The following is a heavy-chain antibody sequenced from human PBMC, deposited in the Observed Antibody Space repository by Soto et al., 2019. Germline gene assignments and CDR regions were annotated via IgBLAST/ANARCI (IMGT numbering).Heavy chain of an antibody. V-gene: IGHV4-30-4*01. D-gene: IGHD3-10*01. Sequence: QVPLQESGPGLVKPLQTLSLTCTVSGGSISNSDYFWSWIRQSPGKGLACIGYSYSSGNTYYNPSLKCRATLSVDTSKNQFSLRPTSLTVEDTAVYYCARGSDVLARGATCFDYWGQGTLVTVSS. CDR2: SYSSGNT. CDR3: ARGSDVLARGATCFDY. CDR1: GGSISNSDYF. J-gene: IGHJ4*02.